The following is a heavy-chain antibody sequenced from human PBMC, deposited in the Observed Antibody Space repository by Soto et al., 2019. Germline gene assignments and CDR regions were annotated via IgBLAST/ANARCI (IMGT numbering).Heavy chain of an antibody. V-gene: IGHV3-23*01. CDR2: ISVSVGST. CDR3: AKRDVRHSTSNAYFYDH. CDR1: GFPFAPST. J-gene: IGHJ4*02. Sequence: GGSLRLSCGVSGFPFAPSTMSWVRQAPGKGLQWVSTISVSVGSTYSADSVQGRFTASSDISDNALFLLMTSLTADDTAVYFCAKRDVRHSTSNAYFYDHWGRGVLVTVSS. D-gene: IGHD2-21*02.